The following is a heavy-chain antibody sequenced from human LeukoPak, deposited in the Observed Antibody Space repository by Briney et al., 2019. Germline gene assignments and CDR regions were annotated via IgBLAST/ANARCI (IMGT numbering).Heavy chain of an antibody. CDR2: IIPILGIA. CDR1: GGTFSSYA. V-gene: IGHV1-69*04. CDR3: ARDFDIVVVVAAAGNAFDI. J-gene: IGHJ3*02. Sequence: SVKVSCKASGGTFSSYAISWVRQAPGQGLEWMGRIIPILGIANYAQKFQGRVTITADKSTSTAYMELSSLRSEDTAVYHCARDFDIVVVVAAAGNAFDIWGQGTMVTVSS. D-gene: IGHD2-15*01.